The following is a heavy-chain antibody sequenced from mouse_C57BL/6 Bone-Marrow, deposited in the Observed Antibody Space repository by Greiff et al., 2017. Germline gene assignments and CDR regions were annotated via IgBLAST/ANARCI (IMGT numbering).Heavy chain of an antibody. Sequence: QVQLQQSGAELVKPGASVKLSCKASGYTFTSYWMHWVKQRPGQGLEWIGMIHPNSGSTNYNEKFKSMATLTVDKSSSTAYMQLSSLTSEDSAVYYCARSTTVVAVDYWGQGTTLTVSS. CDR2: IHPNSGST. J-gene: IGHJ2*01. D-gene: IGHD1-1*01. CDR3: ARSTTVVAVDY. V-gene: IGHV1-64*01. CDR1: GYTFTSYW.